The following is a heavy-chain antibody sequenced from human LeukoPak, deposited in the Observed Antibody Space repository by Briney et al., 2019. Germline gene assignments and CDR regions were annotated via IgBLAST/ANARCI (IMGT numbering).Heavy chain of an antibody. D-gene: IGHD2-2*01. CDR1: GGSISSGGYY. CDR2: IYYSGST. CDR3: ASTLGVVVVPAARPHWYFDL. J-gene: IGHJ2*01. V-gene: IGHV4-31*03. Sequence: SQTLSLTCTVSGGSISSGGYYWSWIRQHPGKGLEWIGYIYYSGSTYYNPSLKSRVTISVDTSKNQFSLKLSSVTAADTAVYYCASTLGVVVVPAARPHWYFDLWGRGTLVTVSS.